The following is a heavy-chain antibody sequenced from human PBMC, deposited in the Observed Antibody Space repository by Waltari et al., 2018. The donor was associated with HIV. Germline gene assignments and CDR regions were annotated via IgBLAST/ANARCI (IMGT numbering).Heavy chain of an antibody. J-gene: IGHJ6*02. Sequence: QVQLVESGGGVVQPGRSLRLSCAAPGFIFHNFGMHWVRQAPGKGLEWVAVISFDGTNKYYADSVKGRFTVSRDKSKNTLFLQMNSLRAEDTALYYCAKDSAGATSYYYYVMDVWGQGTTVTVSS. CDR2: ISFDGTNK. V-gene: IGHV3-30*18. CDR3: AKDSAGATSYYYYVMDV. D-gene: IGHD1-1*01. CDR1: GFIFHNFG.